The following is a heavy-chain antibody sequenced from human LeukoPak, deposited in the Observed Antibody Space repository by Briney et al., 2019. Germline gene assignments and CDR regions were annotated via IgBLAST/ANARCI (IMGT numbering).Heavy chain of an antibody. D-gene: IGHD6-13*01. CDR3: ARDMGMAAAGANWFDP. CDR1: GFTFSSYS. Sequence: GGSLRLSCAASGFTFSSYSMNWVRQAPGKGLGWVSSISSSSSYIYYADSVKGRFTISRDNAKNSLYLQMNSLRAEDTAVYYCARDMGMAAAGANWFDPWGQGTLVTVSS. J-gene: IGHJ5*02. CDR2: ISSSSSYI. V-gene: IGHV3-21*01.